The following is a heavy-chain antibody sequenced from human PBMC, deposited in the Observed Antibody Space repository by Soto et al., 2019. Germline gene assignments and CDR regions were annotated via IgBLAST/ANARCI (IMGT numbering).Heavy chain of an antibody. J-gene: IGHJ4*02. CDR3: VRDRYSSSPGGRLDQ. D-gene: IGHD6-6*01. Sequence: QVQLVESGGGVVQSGRSLRLSCAASGFIFSNYAMHWVRQAPGKGLEWVAVIYYDVNNKDYTDSVKGRFTISRDNSKNTLYLQMNSLRAEDTAVYYCVRDRYSSSPGGRLDQWGQGTLVTVSS. V-gene: IGHV3-30*19. CDR2: IYYDVNNK. CDR1: GFIFSNYA.